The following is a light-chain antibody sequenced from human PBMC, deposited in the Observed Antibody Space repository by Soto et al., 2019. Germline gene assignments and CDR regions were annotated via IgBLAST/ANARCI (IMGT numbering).Light chain of an antibody. CDR3: SSYTSSSTVV. CDR1: SSDVGGYHY. J-gene: IGLJ2*01. Sequence: QSALTQPASVSGSPGQSITISCTGTSSDVGGYHYVSWYQQHPGKAPKLMIYEVSNRPSGVSNLFSGSKSGNTASLTISVLQEEEEAYYYCSSYTSSSTVVFGGGTKVTVL. V-gene: IGLV2-14*01. CDR2: EVS.